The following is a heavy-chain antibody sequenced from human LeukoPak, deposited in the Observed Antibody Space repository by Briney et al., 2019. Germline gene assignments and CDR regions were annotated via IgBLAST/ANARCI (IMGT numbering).Heavy chain of an antibody. D-gene: IGHD6-6*01. V-gene: IGHV3-9*01. CDR3: AKSSSPSSFDYYFDY. CDR1: GFTFDDYA. CDR2: ISRNSGSI. Sequence: GGSLRLSCAASGFTFDDYAMHWVRQAPGKGLEWVSGISRNSGSIGYADSVKGRFAISRDNAKNSLYLQMNSLRAEDTALYYCAKSSSPSSFDYYFDYWGQGTLVTVSS. J-gene: IGHJ4*02.